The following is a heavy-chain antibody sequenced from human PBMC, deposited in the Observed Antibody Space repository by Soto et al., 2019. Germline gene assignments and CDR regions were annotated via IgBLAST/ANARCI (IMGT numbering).Heavy chain of an antibody. J-gene: IGHJ4*02. Sequence: EVQLVESGGGLIQPGGSLKLSCAASGFTVGNNYMSWVRQAPGKGLEWVPLIYSTGTTKYADSVKGRLTVSRDNAKNRVYLQRNSLSAEDTAVYYFAKDGMGSGSHYNSFGYWRQGTLVTVSS. CDR2: IYSTGTT. CDR1: GFTVGNNY. CDR3: AKDGMGSGSHYNSFGY. D-gene: IGHD3-10*01. V-gene: IGHV3-53*01.